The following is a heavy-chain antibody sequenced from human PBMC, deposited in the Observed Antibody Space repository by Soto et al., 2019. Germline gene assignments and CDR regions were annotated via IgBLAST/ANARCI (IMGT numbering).Heavy chain of an antibody. CDR2: ISYDGSNK. V-gene: IGHV3-30*18. CDR3: AKVLMVYAIRVYYYYYGMDV. CDR1: GFTFSSYG. Sequence: GGSLRLSCAASGFTFSSYGMHWFRQAPGKGLEWVAVISYDGSNKYYADSVKGRFTISRDNSKNTLYLQMNSLRAEDTAVYYCAKVLMVYAIRVYYYYYGMDVWGQGTTVTVSS. J-gene: IGHJ6*02. D-gene: IGHD2-8*01.